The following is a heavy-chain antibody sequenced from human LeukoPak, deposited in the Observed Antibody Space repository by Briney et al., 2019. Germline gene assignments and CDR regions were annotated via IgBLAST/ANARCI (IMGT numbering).Heavy chain of an antibody. J-gene: IGHJ4*02. Sequence: GGSLRLSCAASGFTFSSYAMSWVRQAPGKGLEWVSTISDSADSTYYADSVQGRFTISRDNSKNTLYLQMNSLRAEDTAFYYCAKGYGSGWYYDFWGQEALVTVSS. D-gene: IGHD6-19*01. V-gene: IGHV3-23*01. CDR2: ISDSADST. CDR1: GFTFSSYA. CDR3: AKGYGSGWYYDF.